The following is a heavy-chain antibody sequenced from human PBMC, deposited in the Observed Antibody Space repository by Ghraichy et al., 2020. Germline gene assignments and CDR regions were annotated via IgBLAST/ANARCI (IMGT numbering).Heavy chain of an antibody. Sequence: GGSLRLSCAASGFTFSSYSMNWVRQAPGKGLEWVSSISSSSSYIYYADSVKGRFTISRDNAKNSLYLQMNSLRAEDTAVYYCARESGTLDRFDPWGQGTLVTVSS. V-gene: IGHV3-21*01. D-gene: IGHD2-2*01. CDR2: ISSSSSYI. CDR1: GFTFSSYS. CDR3: ARESGTLDRFDP. J-gene: IGHJ5*02.